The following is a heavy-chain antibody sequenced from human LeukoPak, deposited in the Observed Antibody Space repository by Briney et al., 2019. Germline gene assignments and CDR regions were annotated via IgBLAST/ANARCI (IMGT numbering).Heavy chain of an antibody. CDR1: GFTVSTNF. J-gene: IGHJ4*02. D-gene: IGHD4-11*01. Sequence: QTGGSLRLSCVVSGFTVSTNFMSWVRQAPGERLEWVSVIYSGGSTYYADSVKGRFTISRDNSKNTLYLQMNSLGAEDTAVYYCARTRVDTTTFDYFDYWGQGTLVTISS. CDR3: ARTRVDTTTFDYFDY. CDR2: IYSGGST. V-gene: IGHV3-53*01.